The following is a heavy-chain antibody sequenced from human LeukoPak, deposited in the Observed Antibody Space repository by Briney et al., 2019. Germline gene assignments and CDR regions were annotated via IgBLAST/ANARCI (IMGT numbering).Heavy chain of an antibody. Sequence: GGSLRLSCVASGFTFSGYWMTWVRQPPGKGLEWVAIIKQDGSEKYYVNSVKGRFTISRDNAKNSLYLQMNSLRAEDTAVYYCVLWFGELSPYYYYYMDVWGKGTTVTISS. V-gene: IGHV3-7*01. CDR3: VLWFGELSPYYYYYMDV. CDR1: GFTFSGYW. CDR2: IKQDGSEK. J-gene: IGHJ6*03. D-gene: IGHD3-10*01.